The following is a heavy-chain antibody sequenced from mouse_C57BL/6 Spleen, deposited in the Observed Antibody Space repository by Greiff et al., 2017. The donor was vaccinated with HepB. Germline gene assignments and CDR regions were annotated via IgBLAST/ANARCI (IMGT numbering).Heavy chain of an antibody. CDR2: IYPGSGST. V-gene: IGHV1-55*01. D-gene: IGHD1-1*01. CDR1: GYTFTSYW. CDR3: TSGYYGSSPYYAMDY. J-gene: IGHJ4*01. Sequence: QVQLQQPGAELVKPGASVKMSCKASGYTFTSYWITWVKQRPGQGLEWIGDIYPGSGSTNYNEKFKSKATLTVDKSSSTAYMQRSSLTSEDSAVYYCTSGYYGSSPYYAMDYWGQGTSVTVSS.